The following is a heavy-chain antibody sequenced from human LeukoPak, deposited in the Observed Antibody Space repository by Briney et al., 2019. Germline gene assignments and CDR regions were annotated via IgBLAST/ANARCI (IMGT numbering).Heavy chain of an antibody. CDR2: INPIGGSR. V-gene: IGHV1-46*01. Sequence: ASVKVSCKASGYTFTSYCTHWVRQAPGQGLEWMGTINPIGGSRSYAQKFQGRVTMTRDTSTSTVYMELSSLRSEDTAVYYCARDDTGDFDHWGQGTLVTVSS. J-gene: IGHJ4*02. CDR1: GYTFTSYC. D-gene: IGHD3-10*01. CDR3: ARDDTGDFDH.